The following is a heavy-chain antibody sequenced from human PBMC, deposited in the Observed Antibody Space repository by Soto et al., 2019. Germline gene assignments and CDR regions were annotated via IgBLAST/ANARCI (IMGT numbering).Heavy chain of an antibody. CDR2: IYHSVSP. J-gene: IGHJ4*02. D-gene: IGHD3-16*01. CDR1: GGSITGGGYS. Sequence: PSETLSLTCAASGGSITGGGYSWSWIRQPPGKGLKWIGYIYHSVSPCYTPSLFSRVTISVDRSNNQFSLELRFLTAADTAVYYGAREAPGGGQIDKWCQGTLVTVSS. V-gene: IGHV4-30-2*01. CDR3: AREAPGGGQIDK.